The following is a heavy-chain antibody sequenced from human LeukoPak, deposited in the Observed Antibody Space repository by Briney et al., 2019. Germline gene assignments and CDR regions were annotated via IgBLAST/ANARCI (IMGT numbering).Heavy chain of an antibody. CDR3: AKDLENYFDY. CDR1: RFTFSSYG. J-gene: IGHJ4*02. V-gene: IGHV3-30*18. Sequence: GGSLRLSCAASRFTFSSYGMHWVRQAPGKGLEWVAVISYDGSNKYYADSVKGRFTISRDNSKNTLYLQMNSLRAEDTAVYYCAKDLENYFDYWGQGTLVTVSS. CDR2: ISYDGSNK. D-gene: IGHD5-24*01.